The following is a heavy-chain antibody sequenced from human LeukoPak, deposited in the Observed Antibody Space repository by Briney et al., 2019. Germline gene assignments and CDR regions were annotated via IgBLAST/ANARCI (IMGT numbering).Heavy chain of an antibody. CDR3: ATRVPYTGYNN. CDR2: MNRRADRI. V-gene: IGHV3-48*03. D-gene: IGHD5-12*01. Sequence: GGSLRLSCTAVGVTLSDYELNWVRQAPGKGPEWVSYMNRRADRIDDADSVKGRFTMSRDIARKSVYLQMTSLRVEDTAVYYCATRVPYTGYNNWGQGTLVTVSS. CDR1: GVTLSDYE. J-gene: IGHJ4*02.